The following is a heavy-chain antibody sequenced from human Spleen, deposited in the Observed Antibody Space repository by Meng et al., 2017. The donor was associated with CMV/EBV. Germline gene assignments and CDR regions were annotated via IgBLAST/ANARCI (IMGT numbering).Heavy chain of an antibody. V-gene: IGHV3-23*01. D-gene: IGHD4-17*01. CDR1: GFTFSSFA. CDR2: IGGGGVST. CDR3: AKTGTDYGDSPQPL. Sequence: ASGFTFSSFAMSWVRQAPGKGLEWVSLIGGGGVSTYSADSVKGRFTISRDNSKSTLYLQMNSLRPEDTAVYYCAKTGTDYGDSPQPLWGQGTLVTVSS. J-gene: IGHJ4*02.